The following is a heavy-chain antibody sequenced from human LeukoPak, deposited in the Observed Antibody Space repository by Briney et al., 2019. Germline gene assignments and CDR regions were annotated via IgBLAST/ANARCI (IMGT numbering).Heavy chain of an antibody. J-gene: IGHJ5*02. CDR2: IYYSGST. Sequence: PSETLSLTCTVSGGSISSYYWSWIRQPPGKGLEWIGYIYYSGSTNYNPSLKSRVTISVDTSKNQFSLKLSSVTAADTAVYYCARGRGLMVRRVTPSSYWFDPWGQGTLVTVSS. D-gene: IGHD3-10*01. CDR1: GGSISSYY. V-gene: IGHV4-59*01. CDR3: ARGRGLMVRRVTPSSYWFDP.